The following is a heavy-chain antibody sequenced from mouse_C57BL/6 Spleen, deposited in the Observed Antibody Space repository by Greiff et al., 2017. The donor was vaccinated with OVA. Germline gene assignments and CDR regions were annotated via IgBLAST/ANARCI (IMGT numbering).Heavy chain of an antibody. Sequence: QVHVKQPGAELVKPGASVKLSCKASGYTFTSYWMQWVKQRPGQGLEWIGEIDPSDSYTNYNQKFKGKATLTVDTSSSTAYMQLSSLTSEDSAVYYCARSGGNYFDYWGQGTTLTVSS. CDR3: ARSGGNYFDY. CDR2: IDPSDSYT. V-gene: IGHV1-50*01. J-gene: IGHJ2*01. CDR1: GYTFTSYW. D-gene: IGHD3-1*01.